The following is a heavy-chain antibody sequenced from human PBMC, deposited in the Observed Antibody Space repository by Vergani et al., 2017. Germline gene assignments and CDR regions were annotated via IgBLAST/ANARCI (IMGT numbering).Heavy chain of an antibody. V-gene: IGHV3-9*01. CDR3: AKDTSNYDFWSGYYDY. Sequence: EVQLLESGGGLVQPGGSLRLSCAASGFTFDDYAMHWVRQAPGKGLEWVSGISWNSGSIGYADSVKGRFTISRDNAKNSLYLQMNSLRAEDTALYYCAKDTSNYDFWSGYYDYWGQGTLVTVSS. CDR2: ISWNSGSI. J-gene: IGHJ4*02. CDR1: GFTFDDYA. D-gene: IGHD3-3*01.